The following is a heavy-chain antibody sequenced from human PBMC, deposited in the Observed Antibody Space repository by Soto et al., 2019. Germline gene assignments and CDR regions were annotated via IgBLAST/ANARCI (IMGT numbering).Heavy chain of an antibody. J-gene: IGHJ6*02. CDR3: APLSVSLSGPYAIHV. CDR1: GGSISSSNW. Sequence: SGTLSLTCAVSGGSISSSNWWSWVRQPPGKGLEWIGEIYHSGSTYYNPSLKSRVTLSVDTSKNQFSVRLNSVTAADTAVYYCAPLSVSLSGPYAIHVWGQGTTVTVSS. CDR2: IYHSGST. D-gene: IGHD2-8*01. V-gene: IGHV4-4*02.